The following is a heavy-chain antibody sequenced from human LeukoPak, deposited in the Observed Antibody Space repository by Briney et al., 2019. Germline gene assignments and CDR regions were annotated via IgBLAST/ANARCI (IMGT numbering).Heavy chain of an antibody. CDR3: AKAQWVIVVVIGS. CDR1: GFTFSSYS. V-gene: IGHV3-23*01. J-gene: IGHJ4*02. Sequence: GGSLRLSCAASGFTFSSYSMNWVRQAPGKGLEWVSAISGSGGSTYYADSVKGRFTISRDNSKNTLYLQMNSLRAEDTAVYYCAKAQWVIVVVIGSWGQGTLVTVSS. D-gene: IGHD3-22*01. CDR2: ISGSGGST.